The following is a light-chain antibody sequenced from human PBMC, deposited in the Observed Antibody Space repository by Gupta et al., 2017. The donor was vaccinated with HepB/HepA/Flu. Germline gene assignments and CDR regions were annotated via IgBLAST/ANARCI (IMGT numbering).Light chain of an antibody. V-gene: IGKV1-5*03. CDR2: KAF. CDR3: QLYNSYPWT. CDR1: QSISSW. J-gene: IGKJ1*01. Sequence: DIQMTQSPSTLSASVGDRVIITCRASQSISSWLAWYQQKPGKAPKLLIYKAFSLESGVPSRFSGSGSGTEFTLTISSLQPDDFATYYCQLYNSYPWTFGQGTKVEIK.